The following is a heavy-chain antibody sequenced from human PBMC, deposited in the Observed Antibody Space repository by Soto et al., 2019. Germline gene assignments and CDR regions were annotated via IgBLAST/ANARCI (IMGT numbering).Heavy chain of an antibody. J-gene: IGHJ4*02. V-gene: IGHV3-33*03. CDR2: IWFDGGNK. CDR1: GFTFSSYG. Sequence: QVQLVESGGGVVQPGRSLKLSCVASGFTFSSYGILWVRQTPGKGLEWVAVIWFDGGNKYYADSVKGRLTISRDTSKTTAYVQMHSLRAEDTAVYYGAGQEYSHSWYEIAYWGQGTLVTVSS. D-gene: IGHD6-13*01. CDR3: AGQEYSHSWYEIAY.